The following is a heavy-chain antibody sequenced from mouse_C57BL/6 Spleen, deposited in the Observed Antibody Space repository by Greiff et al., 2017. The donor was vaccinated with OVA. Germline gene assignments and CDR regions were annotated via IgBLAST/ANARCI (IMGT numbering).Heavy chain of an antibody. CDR3: TIITTVGYFDV. Sequence: VQLQQSGAELVRPGASVKLSCTASGFNIKDDYMHWVKPRPEQGLEWIGWIDPENGDTEYASKFQGKANITAETSSNTAYLQLSSLPSEDTAVYYSTIITTVGYFDVWGTGTTVTVSS. D-gene: IGHD1-1*01. V-gene: IGHV14-4*01. J-gene: IGHJ1*03. CDR2: IDPENGDT. CDR1: GFNIKDDY.